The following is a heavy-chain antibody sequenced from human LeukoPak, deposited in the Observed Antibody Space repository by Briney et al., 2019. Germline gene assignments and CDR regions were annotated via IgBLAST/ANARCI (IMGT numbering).Heavy chain of an antibody. CDR3: GTLLSNGPFDY. J-gene: IGHJ4*02. CDR2: INPNSGGT. CDR1: GYTFTAYY. V-gene: IGHV1-2*02. Sequence: ASVKVSCKASGYTFTAYYMHWVRQAPGQGLEWMGWINPNSGGTKYAQKFQGRVTMTRDTSISTAYMELSGLGSDDTAVYYCGTLLSNGPFDYWGQGSLVTVSS.